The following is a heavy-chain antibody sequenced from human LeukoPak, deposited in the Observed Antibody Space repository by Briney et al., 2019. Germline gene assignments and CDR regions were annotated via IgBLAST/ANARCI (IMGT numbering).Heavy chain of an antibody. D-gene: IGHD3-3*01. J-gene: IGHJ6*02. Sequence: SHSLSLARTLAARSISSLYRSSARHPPGEGLGWVGYIYYSGSTNYNPPLKSRVTISVDTSKNQFSLKLSSVTAADTAVYYCARGWSGYYYYYGMDVWGQGTTVTVSS. CDR2: IYYSGST. CDR1: ARSISSLY. V-gene: IGHV4-59*07. CDR3: ARGWSGYYYYYGMDV.